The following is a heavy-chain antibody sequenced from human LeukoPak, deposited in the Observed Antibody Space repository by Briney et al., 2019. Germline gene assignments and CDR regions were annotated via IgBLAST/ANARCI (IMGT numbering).Heavy chain of an antibody. CDR2: IYHSGNT. CDR1: GGSISSSNW. Sequence: SETLSLTCAVSGGSISSSNWWSWVRQPPGKGLEWIGEIYHSGNTNYNPSLKSRVTISVDKSKNQFSLKLSSVIAADTAVYYCARPPGVGFRYFDLWGRGTLVTVSS. D-gene: IGHD3-3*01. CDR3: ARPPGVGFRYFDL. J-gene: IGHJ2*01. V-gene: IGHV4-4*02.